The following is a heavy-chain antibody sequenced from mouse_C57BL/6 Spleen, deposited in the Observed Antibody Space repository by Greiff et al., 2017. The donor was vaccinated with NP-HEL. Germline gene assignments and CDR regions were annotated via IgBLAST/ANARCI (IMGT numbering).Heavy chain of an antibody. D-gene: IGHD1-1*01. CDR2: IDPETGGT. V-gene: IGHV1-15*01. CDR1: GYTFTDYE. Sequence: QVQLKESGAELVRPGASVTLSCKASGYTFTDYEMHWVKQTPVHGLEWIGAIDPETGGTAYNPKFKGKAILTADKSSSTAYMELRSLTSEDSAVYYCTRKSFITTVVATDYWGQGTTLTVSS. CDR3: TRKSFITTVVATDY. J-gene: IGHJ2*01.